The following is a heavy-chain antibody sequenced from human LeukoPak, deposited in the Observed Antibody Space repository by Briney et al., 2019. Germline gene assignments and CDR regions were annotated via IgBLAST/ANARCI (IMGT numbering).Heavy chain of an antibody. D-gene: IGHD5-24*01. V-gene: IGHV3-7*05. Sequence: GGSLRLSCAASGFTFSNYWMIWVRQAPGKGLEWVGNIKQDGSEKRYADSVRGRFTISRDNAQTSLFLQMNSLRAEDTAVYFCARSSRLWLQLTWGQGTLVTVSS. CDR1: GFTFSNYW. CDR2: IKQDGSEK. CDR3: ARSSRLWLQLT. J-gene: IGHJ5*02.